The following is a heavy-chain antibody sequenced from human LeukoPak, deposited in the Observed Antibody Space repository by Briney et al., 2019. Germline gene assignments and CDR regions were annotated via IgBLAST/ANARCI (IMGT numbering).Heavy chain of an antibody. CDR2: INHSGST. CDR3: KVDFWSGLLMDV. Sequence: PSETLSLTCAVYGGSFSGYYWSWIRQPPRKGLEWIGEINHSGSTNYNPSLKSRVTISVDTSKNQFSLKLSSVTAADTAVYYCKVDFWSGLLMDVWGQGTTVTVSS. V-gene: IGHV4-34*01. CDR1: GGSFSGYY. D-gene: IGHD3-3*01. J-gene: IGHJ6*02.